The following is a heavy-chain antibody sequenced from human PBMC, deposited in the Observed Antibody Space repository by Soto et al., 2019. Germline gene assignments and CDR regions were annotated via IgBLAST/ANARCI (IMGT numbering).Heavy chain of an antibody. Sequence: EVQLVESGGGLVQPGRSLRLSCAASGFTFDDYAMHWVRQAPGKGLEWVSGISWNSGSIGYADSVKGRFTISRDNAKNSLYLQMNSLRAEDTALYYCAKGSKELYYYYGMDVWGQGTTVTVSS. CDR1: GFTFDDYA. D-gene: IGHD1-7*01. CDR2: ISWNSGSI. CDR3: AKGSKELYYYYGMDV. J-gene: IGHJ6*02. V-gene: IGHV3-9*01.